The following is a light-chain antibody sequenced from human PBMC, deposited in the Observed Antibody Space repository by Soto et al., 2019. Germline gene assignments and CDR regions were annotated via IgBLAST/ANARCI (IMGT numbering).Light chain of an antibody. V-gene: IGKV3-11*01. Sequence: EIVLTQSPATLSLSPGERATLSCRASQSVSTYLAWYQQKPGQAPRLLVYDASNRATGIPARFSGSGSGTDFTLTISSLGPEDFAVYYCLLRNRGFTFGPGTKVDIK. J-gene: IGKJ3*01. CDR1: QSVSTY. CDR3: LLRNRGFT. CDR2: DAS.